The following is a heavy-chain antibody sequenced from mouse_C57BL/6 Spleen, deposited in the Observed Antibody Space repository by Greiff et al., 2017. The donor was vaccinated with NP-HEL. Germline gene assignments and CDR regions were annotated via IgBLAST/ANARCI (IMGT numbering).Heavy chain of an antibody. D-gene: IGHD2-3*01. CDR2: ISSGSSTI. V-gene: IGHV5-17*01. CDR3: ARDGYYFYYAMDY. CDR1: GFTFSDYG. J-gene: IGHJ4*01. Sequence: DVMLVESGGGLVKPGGSLKLSCAASGFTFSDYGMHWVRQAPEQGLEWVAYISSGSSTIYYADTVKGRFTISRDNAKNTLFLQMTSLRSEDTAMYYCARDGYYFYYAMDYWGQGTSVTVSS.